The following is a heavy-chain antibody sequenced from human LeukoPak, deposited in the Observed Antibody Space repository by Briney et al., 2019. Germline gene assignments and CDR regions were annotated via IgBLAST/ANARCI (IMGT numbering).Heavy chain of an antibody. J-gene: IGHJ4*02. D-gene: IGHD4-23*01. V-gene: IGHV3-23*01. CDR3: AKSHSVAQRGYYDY. CDR2: VSDSGADT. Sequence: GGSLRLSYAASGFSFTTYAMSWVRQAPGKGLEWLSTVSDSGADTYYADSVKGRFTISRDNSRNTVYLQMNSLRAEDAAVYYCAKSHSVAQRGYYDYWGQGTLVTVSS. CDR1: GFSFTTYA.